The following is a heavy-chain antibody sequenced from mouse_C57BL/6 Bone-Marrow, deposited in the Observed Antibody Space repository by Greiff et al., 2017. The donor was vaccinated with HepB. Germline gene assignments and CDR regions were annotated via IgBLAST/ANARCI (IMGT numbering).Heavy chain of an antibody. J-gene: IGHJ4*01. Sequence: EVKLQESGPELVKPGASVKISCKASGYSFTGYYMNWVKQSPEKSLEWIGEINPSTGGTTYNQKFKAKATLTVDKSSSTAYMQLKSLTSEDSAVYYCARMTGYYAMDYWGQGTSVTVSS. V-gene: IGHV1-42*01. CDR1: GYSFTGYY. CDR3: ARMTGYYAMDY. CDR2: INPSTGGT.